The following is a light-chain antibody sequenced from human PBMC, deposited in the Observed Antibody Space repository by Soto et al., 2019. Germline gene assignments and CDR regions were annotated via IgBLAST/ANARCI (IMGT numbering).Light chain of an antibody. CDR2: EGS. J-gene: IGLJ2*01. Sequence: QSVLTQPASVSGSPGQSITISCTGTSSDVGSYNLVSWYQQHPGKAPELMIYEGSKRPSGVSNRFSGSKSGNTASLTISGLQAEDEADYYCCSYAGSSSVVFGGGTKVTVL. CDR3: CSYAGSSSVV. CDR1: SSDVGSYNL. V-gene: IGLV2-23*01.